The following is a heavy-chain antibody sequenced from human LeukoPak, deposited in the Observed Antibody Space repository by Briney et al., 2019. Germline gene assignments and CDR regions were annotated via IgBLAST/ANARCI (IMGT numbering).Heavy chain of an antibody. Sequence: GGSLRLSCTVSGFTVSTNSMSWVRQAPGKGLEWVSYISSSGSTIYYADSVKGRFTISRDNAKNSLYLQMNSLRAEDTAVYYCAREDTVTTHFDYWGQGTLVTVSS. J-gene: IGHJ4*02. CDR3: AREDTVTTHFDY. CDR2: ISSSGSTI. D-gene: IGHD4-17*01. CDR1: GFTVSTNS. V-gene: IGHV3-11*04.